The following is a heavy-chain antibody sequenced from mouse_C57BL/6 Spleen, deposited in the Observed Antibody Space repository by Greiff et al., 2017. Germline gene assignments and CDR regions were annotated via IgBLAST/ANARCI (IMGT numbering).Heavy chain of an antibody. J-gene: IGHJ2*01. CDR1: GYTFTSYW. CDR3: AKYGSISEGFDD. D-gene: IGHD1-1*01. Sequence: QVQLQQPGAELVMPGASVKLSCKASGYTFTSYWMHWVKQRPGQGLEWIGEIDPSDSYTNYNQKFKGKSTLTVDKSSSTAYMQLSSLTSEDSAVYYCAKYGSISEGFDDWGQGTTLTVSS. CDR2: IDPSDSYT. V-gene: IGHV1-69*01.